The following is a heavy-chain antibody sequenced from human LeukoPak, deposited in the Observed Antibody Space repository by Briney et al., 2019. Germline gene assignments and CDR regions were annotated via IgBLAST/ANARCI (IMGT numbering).Heavy chain of an antibody. CDR1: GGTFTSYG. D-gene: IGHD1-26*01. J-gene: IGHJ4*02. CDR3: ATARGSGSYRYYFDY. Sequence: ASVKVSCKASGGTFTSYGISWVRQAPGQGLEWMGWISAYNGNTNYAQKLQGRVTMTTDTSTSTAYMELRSLRSEDTAVYYCATARGSGSYRYYFDYWGQGTLVTVSS. V-gene: IGHV1-18*01. CDR2: ISAYNGNT.